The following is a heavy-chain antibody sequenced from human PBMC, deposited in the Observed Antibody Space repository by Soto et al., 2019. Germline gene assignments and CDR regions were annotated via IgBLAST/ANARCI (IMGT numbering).Heavy chain of an antibody. CDR2: INHSGST. V-gene: IGHV4-34*01. D-gene: IGHD6-13*01. CDR3: ASIAAAGTIYYGMDV. Sequence: SETLSLTCAVYGGSFSGYYWSWIRQPPGKGLEWIGEINHSGSTNYNPSLKSRVTISVDTSKNQFSLKLSSVTAADTAVYYCASIAAAGTIYYGMDVWGQGTTVTVSS. CDR1: GGSFSGYY. J-gene: IGHJ6*02.